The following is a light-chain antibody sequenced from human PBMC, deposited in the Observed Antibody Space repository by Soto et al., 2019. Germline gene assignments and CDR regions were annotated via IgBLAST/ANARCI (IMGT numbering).Light chain of an antibody. J-gene: IGKJ1*01. V-gene: IGKV3-20*01. CDR2: GAS. CDR1: QSVSSSY. Sequence: EIVLTQSPGTLPLSPGERATLSCRASQSVSSSYLAWYQQKPGQAPRLLIYGASSRATGIPDRFSGSGSGTDFTLTISRLEPEDFAVYYCQQYGSSSWTFGQGTTVEI. CDR3: QQYGSSSWT.